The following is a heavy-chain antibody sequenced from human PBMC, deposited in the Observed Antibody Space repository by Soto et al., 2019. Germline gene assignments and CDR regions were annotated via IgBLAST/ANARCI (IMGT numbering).Heavy chain of an antibody. V-gene: IGHV1-69*01. J-gene: IGHJ6*02. D-gene: IGHD2-15*01. CDR3: ASTNIVVVVAANYYGMDV. CDR1: GGTFSSYA. Sequence: QVQLVQSGAEVKQPGSSVKVSCKASGGTFSSYAISWVRQAPGQGLEWMGGIIPIFGTANYAQKFQCRVTITADESTSTAYMELSSLRSEDTAVYYCASTNIVVVVAANYYGMDVWGQGTTVTVSS. CDR2: IIPIFGTA.